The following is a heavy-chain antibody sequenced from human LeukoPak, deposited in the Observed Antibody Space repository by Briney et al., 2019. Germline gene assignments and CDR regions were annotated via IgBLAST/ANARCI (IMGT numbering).Heavy chain of an antibody. CDR1: GYTFTSYD. D-gene: IGHD6-19*01. Sequence: ASVKVSCKASGYTFTSYDINWVRQATGQGLEWMGWMNPNSGNTGYAQKFQGRVTMTRNTSISTAYMELSSLRSEDTAVYYCARGRPHSSGPPFNSWGQGTLVTVSS. V-gene: IGHV1-8*01. CDR3: ARGRPHSSGPPFNS. J-gene: IGHJ4*02. CDR2: MNPNSGNT.